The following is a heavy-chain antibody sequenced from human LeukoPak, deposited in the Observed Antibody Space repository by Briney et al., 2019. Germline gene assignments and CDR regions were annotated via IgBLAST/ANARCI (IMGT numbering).Heavy chain of an antibody. CDR1: GGSISSSTYS. CDR3: ARVLGVTMDY. CDR2: IHYTGAT. V-gene: IGHV4-39*07. J-gene: IGHJ4*02. Sequence: PSETLSLTCTVSGGSISSSTYSWGWVRQPPGKGLEWVGIIHYTGATYYNPSLKSRVTISVDTSKNQFSLKLSSVTAADTAVYYCARVLGVTMDYWGQGTLVTVSS. D-gene: IGHD3-16*01.